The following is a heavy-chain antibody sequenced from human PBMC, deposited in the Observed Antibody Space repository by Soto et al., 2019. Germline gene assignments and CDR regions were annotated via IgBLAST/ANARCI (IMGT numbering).Heavy chain of an antibody. CDR2: IWYDGSDK. J-gene: IGHJ4*02. CDR1: GFTFSSYA. D-gene: IGHD5-12*01. CDR3: ARDTIRGYSGYDYDY. Sequence: PGGSLRLSCAASGFTFSSYAMHWVRQAPGKGLEWVAVIWYDGSDKYYADSAKGRFTISRGNSKNTLYLQMNSLRVEDTAVYYCARDTIRGYSGYDYDYWGQGTLVTVSS. V-gene: IGHV3-33*08.